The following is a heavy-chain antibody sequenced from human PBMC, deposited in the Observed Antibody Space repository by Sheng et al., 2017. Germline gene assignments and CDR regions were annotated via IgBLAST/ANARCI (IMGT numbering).Heavy chain of an antibody. D-gene: IGHD4-17*01. CDR2: INQDGGDK. J-gene: IGHJ5*02. V-gene: IGHV3-7*01. CDR1: GFTFNNYW. CDR3: ARDLWRVDGDHRLDP. Sequence: EVQLVESGGGLVQPGESLRLSCAASGFTFNNYWMTWVRQAPGTGLQWVANINQDGGDKYYVDSVRGRFTISRDNAKNSLYLQMNSLRVDDTAVYYCARDLWRVDGDHRLDPWGQGTLVTVSS.